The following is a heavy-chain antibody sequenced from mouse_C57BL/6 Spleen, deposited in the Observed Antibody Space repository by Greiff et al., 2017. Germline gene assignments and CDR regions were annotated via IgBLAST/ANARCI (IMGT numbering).Heavy chain of an antibody. CDR3: ARADYYGSSPAMDY. J-gene: IGHJ4*01. CDR1: GFTFSDYG. Sequence: EVQGVESGGGLVKPGGSLKLSCAASGFTFSDYGMHWVRQAPEKGLEWVAYISSGSSTIYYADTVKGRFTISRDNAKNTLFLQMTSLRSEDTAMYYCARADYYGSSPAMDYWGQGTSVTVSS. D-gene: IGHD1-1*01. V-gene: IGHV5-17*01. CDR2: ISSGSSTI.